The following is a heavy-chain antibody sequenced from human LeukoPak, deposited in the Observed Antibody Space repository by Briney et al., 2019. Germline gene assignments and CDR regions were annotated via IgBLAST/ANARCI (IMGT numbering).Heavy chain of an antibody. Sequence: GGSLRLSCAASGFTFSSYAMSWVRQAPGTGLEWVSAISDNGGSTYYADSVKGRFTISRDNSKNTLYLQMNSLRAEDTAVYYCAKDHHPRDDARGRPTDGWGQGTLITVSS. V-gene: IGHV3-23*01. J-gene: IGHJ4*02. CDR3: AKDHHPRDDARGRPTDG. CDR1: GFTFSSYA. CDR2: ISDNGGST. D-gene: IGHD3-10*01.